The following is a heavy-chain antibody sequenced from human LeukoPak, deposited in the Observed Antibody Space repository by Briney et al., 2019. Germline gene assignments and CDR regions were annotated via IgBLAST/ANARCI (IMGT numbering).Heavy chain of an antibody. CDR3: AKDKRGYSLKNFDY. D-gene: IGHD5-18*01. CDR1: GFTFSSYA. J-gene: IGHJ4*02. V-gene: IGHV3-23*01. Sequence: PGGSLRLSCAASGFTFSSYAMSWVRQAPGKGLEWVSAISGSGGSTYYADSVKGRFTISRDNSKNTLYLQMNSLRAEDTALYYCAKDKRGYSLKNFDYWGQGTLVTVSS. CDR2: ISGSGGST.